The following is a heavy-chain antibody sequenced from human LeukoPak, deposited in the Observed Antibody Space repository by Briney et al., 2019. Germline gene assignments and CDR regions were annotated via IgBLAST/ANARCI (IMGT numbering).Heavy chain of an antibody. CDR2: INHSGST. J-gene: IGHJ5*02. Sequence: SETLSLTCAVYGGSFSGYYWSWIRQPPGKWLEWIGEINHSGSTNYNPSLKSRVTIPVDTSKNQFSLKLSSVTAADTTVNYCARDFQAGVCSSTSCPYNWFDPWGRGTLVTVSS. CDR1: GGSFSGYY. D-gene: IGHD2-2*01. CDR3: ARDFQAGVCSSTSCPYNWFDP. V-gene: IGHV4-34*01.